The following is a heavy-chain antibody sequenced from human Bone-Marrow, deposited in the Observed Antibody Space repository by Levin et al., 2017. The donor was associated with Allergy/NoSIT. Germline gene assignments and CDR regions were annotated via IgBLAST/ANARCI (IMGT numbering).Heavy chain of an antibody. CDR3: ARGQPGYSFGTEHFDN. Sequence: SQTLSLTCTVSDDFFSSYYWNWIRQPPGEGLEWIGYIYKSGTTKYNPSLESRLTLSVDTSKKKLPLNLSSVTAADADVYYCARGQPGYSFGTEHFDNWGQGILVTVSS. D-gene: IGHD5-18*01. CDR2: IYKSGTT. V-gene: IGHV4-59*13. CDR1: DDFFSSYY. J-gene: IGHJ4*02.